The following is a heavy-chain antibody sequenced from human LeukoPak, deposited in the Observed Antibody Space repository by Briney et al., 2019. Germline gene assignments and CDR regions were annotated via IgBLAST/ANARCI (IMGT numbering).Heavy chain of an antibody. D-gene: IGHD4-17*01. V-gene: IGHV4-34*01. J-gene: IGHJ3*02. Sequence: SETLSLTCAVYGGSFSGYYWSWIRQPPGKGLEWIGEINHSGSTNYNPSLKSRVTISVDTSKNQFSLKLSSVTAADTAVYYCARGGGYGDYYYAFDIWGQGTMVTVSS. CDR2: INHSGST. CDR3: ARGGGYGDYYYAFDI. CDR1: GGSFSGYY.